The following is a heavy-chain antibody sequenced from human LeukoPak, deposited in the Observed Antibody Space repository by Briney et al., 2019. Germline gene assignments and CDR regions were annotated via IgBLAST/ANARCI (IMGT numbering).Heavy chain of an antibody. V-gene: IGHV3-30*01. CDR1: GFTFSSYA. CDR3: ARALGLGEFYFDY. CDR2: ISYDGSNK. J-gene: IGHJ4*02. Sequence: PRGSLRLSCAASGFTFSSYAMHWVRQAPGKGLEWVAVISYDGSNKYYADSVKGRFTISRDNSKNTLYLQMNSLRAEDTAVYYCARALGLGEFYFDYWGQGTLVTVSS. D-gene: IGHD3-10*01.